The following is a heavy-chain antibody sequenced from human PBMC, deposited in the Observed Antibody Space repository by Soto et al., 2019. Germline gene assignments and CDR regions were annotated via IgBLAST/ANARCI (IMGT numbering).Heavy chain of an antibody. Sequence: EVQLVESGGGLVKPGGSLRLSCAASGFTFSSYSMNWVRQAPGKGLEWVSSISSSSSYIYYADSVKGRFTISRDNAKNSLYLQMNSLRAEDMAVYYCARVLKARGYYYYMDVWGKGTTVTVSS. V-gene: IGHV3-21*01. J-gene: IGHJ6*03. CDR2: ISSSSSYI. CDR3: ARVLKARGYYYYMDV. CDR1: GFTFSSYS.